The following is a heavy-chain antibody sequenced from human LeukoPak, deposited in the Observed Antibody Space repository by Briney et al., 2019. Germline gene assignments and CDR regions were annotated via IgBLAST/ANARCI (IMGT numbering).Heavy chain of an antibody. V-gene: IGHV3-23*01. CDR3: AKVGTAMVNHYYYMDV. CDR1: GFTFSSYA. J-gene: IGHJ6*03. Sequence: PGGSLRLSCAASGFTFSSYAMSWVRQAPGKGLEWVSAISGSGGSTYYADSVKGRFTISRDNSKNTLYLQMNSLRAEDTAVYYCAKVGTAMVNHYYYMDVWGKGTTVTVSS. CDR2: ISGSGGST. D-gene: IGHD5-18*01.